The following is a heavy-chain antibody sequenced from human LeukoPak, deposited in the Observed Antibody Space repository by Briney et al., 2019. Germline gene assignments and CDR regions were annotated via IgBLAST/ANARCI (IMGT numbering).Heavy chain of an antibody. V-gene: IGHV3-48*04. CDR2: ISSSSSTI. CDR3: ASMTTVTALDY. CDR1: GFTFSSYG. Sequence: GGSLRLSCAASGFTFSSYGMHWVRQAPGKGLEWVSYISSSSSTIYYADSVKGRFTISRDNAKNSLYLQMNSLRAEDTAVYYCASMTTVTALDYWGQGTLVTVSS. J-gene: IGHJ4*02. D-gene: IGHD4-17*01.